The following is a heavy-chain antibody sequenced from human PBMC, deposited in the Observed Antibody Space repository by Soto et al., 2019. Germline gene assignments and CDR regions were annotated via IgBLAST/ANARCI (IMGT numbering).Heavy chain of an antibody. D-gene: IGHD3-16*01. CDR1: GGSISSGDYY. CDR3: ARGSGSGIPGRLGIPLMITFGGFDY. J-gene: IGHJ4*02. CDR2: IYYSGST. Sequence: QVQLQESGPGLVKPSQTLSLTCTVSGGSISSGDYYWSWIRQPPGKGLEWIGYIYYSGSTYYNPSLNSRVTISVDTSKKQFSLNLSSVTAADTAVYYCARGSGSGIPGRLGIPLMITFGGFDYWGQGTLVTVSS. V-gene: IGHV4-30-4*01.